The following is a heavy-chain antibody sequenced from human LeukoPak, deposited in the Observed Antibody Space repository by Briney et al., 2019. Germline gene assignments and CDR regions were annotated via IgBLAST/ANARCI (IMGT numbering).Heavy chain of an antibody. CDR2: ISSDSSYI. V-gene: IGHV3-21*04. CDR3: AKDIGSSSGWSGADY. CDR1: GFNFNTYT. J-gene: IGHJ4*02. D-gene: IGHD6-19*01. Sequence: PGGSLRLSCAASGFNFNTYTMNWVRQAPGKGLEWVSSISSDSSYIYYADAVHGRFTVSRDNSKNSLYLQMNSLRAEDTALYYCAKDIGSSSGWSGADYWGQGTLVTVSS.